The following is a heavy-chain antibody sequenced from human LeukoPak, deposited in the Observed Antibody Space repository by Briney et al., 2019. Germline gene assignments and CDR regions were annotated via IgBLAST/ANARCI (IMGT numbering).Heavy chain of an antibody. CDR3: ARDTSLLSYAFDI. D-gene: IGHD3-16*02. Sequence: GGSLRLSCAASGFTFSSYAMHGVRQAPGKGLEWVAVISYDGSNKYYADSVKGRFTISRDNSKNTLYLQMNSLRAEDTAVYYCARDTSLLSYAFDIWGQGTMVTVSS. CDR1: GFTFSSYA. V-gene: IGHV3-30-3*01. J-gene: IGHJ3*02. CDR2: ISYDGSNK.